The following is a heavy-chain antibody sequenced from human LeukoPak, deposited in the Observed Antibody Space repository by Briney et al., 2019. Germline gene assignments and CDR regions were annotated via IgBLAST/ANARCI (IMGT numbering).Heavy chain of an antibody. CDR3: AKDSADYYDSSGYYLPPIDY. V-gene: IGHV3-23*01. D-gene: IGHD3-22*01. J-gene: IGHJ4*02. CDR2: ISGSGGST. Sequence: GGSLRLSCAASGFTLSSYAMSWVRQAPGKGLEWVSAISGSGGSTYYADSVKGRFTISRDNSKNTLYLQMNSLRAEDTAVYYCAKDSADYYDSSGYYLPPIDYWGQGTLVTVSS. CDR1: GFTLSSYA.